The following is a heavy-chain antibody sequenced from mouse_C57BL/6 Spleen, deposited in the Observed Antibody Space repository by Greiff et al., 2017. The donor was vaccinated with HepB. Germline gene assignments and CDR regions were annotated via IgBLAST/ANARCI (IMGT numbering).Heavy chain of an antibody. D-gene: IGHD1-2*01. J-gene: IGHJ1*03. CDR2: INPNNGGT. Sequence: VQLQQSGPELVKPGASVKISCKASGYTFTDYYMNWVKQSHGKSLEWIGDINPNNGGTSYNQKFKGKATLTVDKSSSTAYMELRSLTSEDSAVYYCARVLLRLRYFDVWGTGTTVTVSS. CDR3: ARVLLRLRYFDV. CDR1: GYTFTDYY. V-gene: IGHV1-26*01.